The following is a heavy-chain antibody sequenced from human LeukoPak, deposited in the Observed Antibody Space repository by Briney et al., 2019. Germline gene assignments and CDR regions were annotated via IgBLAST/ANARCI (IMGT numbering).Heavy chain of an antibody. CDR3: ARRYSSGWSEYYFDY. V-gene: IGHV5-51*01. D-gene: IGHD6-19*01. CDR1: GYSFTSYW. J-gene: IGHJ4*02. Sequence: GESLKISCKGSGYSFTSYWIGWVRQMPGKGLEWMGIIYPGDSDTRYSPSFQGQVTISADKSISTAYLQWSSLKASDTAMYHCARRYSSGWSEYYFDYWGQGTLVTVSS. CDR2: IYPGDSDT.